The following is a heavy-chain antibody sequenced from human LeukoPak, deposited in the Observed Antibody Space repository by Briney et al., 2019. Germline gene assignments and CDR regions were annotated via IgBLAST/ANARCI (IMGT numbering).Heavy chain of an antibody. Sequence: GGSLRLSCAPSGFTLSSYAMSWVRPTPQKRLEWGSAISGSGGSTYYADSVKGRFTISRDNSKNTLYLQMNSLRAEDTAVYYCAKDWVPYGSGSYYNGPDAFDIWGQGTMVTVSS. V-gene: IGHV3-23*01. CDR2: ISGSGGST. D-gene: IGHD3-10*01. CDR1: GFTLSSYA. J-gene: IGHJ3*02. CDR3: AKDWVPYGSGSYYNGPDAFDI.